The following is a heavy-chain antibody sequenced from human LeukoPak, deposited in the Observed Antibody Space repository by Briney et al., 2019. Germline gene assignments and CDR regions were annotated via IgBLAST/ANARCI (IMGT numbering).Heavy chain of an antibody. CDR2: INHSGST. Sequence: SETLSLTCTVSGGSISSYYWSWIRQPPGKGLEWIGEINHSGSTNYNPSLKSRVTISVDTSKNQFSLKLSSVTAADTAVYYCARRKIGLYNWNLGYFDYWGQGTLVTVSS. CDR3: ARRKIGLYNWNLGYFDY. CDR1: GGSISSYY. J-gene: IGHJ4*02. D-gene: IGHD1-7*01. V-gene: IGHV4-34*01.